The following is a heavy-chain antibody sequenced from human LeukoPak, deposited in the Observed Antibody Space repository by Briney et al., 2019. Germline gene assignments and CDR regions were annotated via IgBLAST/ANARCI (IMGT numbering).Heavy chain of an antibody. CDR1: GYIFTGYY. Sequence: ASVKVSCKASGYIFTGYYMHWVRQAPGQGLEWMGWINPHSGVTNSAQKFQGRVTMTRDTSISTAYMELSRLKSDDTAVYYCARDVVLGLALPGDYWGQGTLVTVSS. D-gene: IGHD3-16*01. J-gene: IGHJ4*02. V-gene: IGHV1-2*02. CDR2: INPHSGVT. CDR3: ARDVVLGLALPGDY.